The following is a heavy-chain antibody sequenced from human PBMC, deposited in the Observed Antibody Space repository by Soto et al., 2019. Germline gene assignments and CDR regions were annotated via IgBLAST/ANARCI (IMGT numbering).Heavy chain of an antibody. CDR3: AADRYYDFWSGLIMGYYYYGMDV. CDR2: IVVGSGNT. CDR1: GFTFTSSA. J-gene: IGHJ6*02. D-gene: IGHD3-3*01. V-gene: IGHV1-58*01. Sequence: SVKVSCKASGFTFTSSAVQWVRQARGQRLEWIGWIVVGSGNTNYARKFQERVTITRDMSTSTAYMELSSLRSEDTAVYYCAADRYYDFWSGLIMGYYYYGMDVWGQGTAVTVSS.